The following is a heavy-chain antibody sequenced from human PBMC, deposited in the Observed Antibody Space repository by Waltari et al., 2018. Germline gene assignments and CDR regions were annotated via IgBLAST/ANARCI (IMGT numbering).Heavy chain of an antibody. CDR1: GFTLSDSY. V-gene: IGHV3-11*04. CDR2: IGSSGTPK. CDR3: ASPMMTTITTAGYYYDYMDV. J-gene: IGHJ6*03. Sequence: QLKLVESGGGLVKPGGSLRLSCAATGFTLSDSYMSWIRQAPGKGVDWVSYIGSSGTPKYYANHVKGRFTISRDNAKNSLSLQMNSLRAEDTAVYYCASPMMTTITTAGYYYDYMDVWGEGTTVTISS. D-gene: IGHD4-4*01.